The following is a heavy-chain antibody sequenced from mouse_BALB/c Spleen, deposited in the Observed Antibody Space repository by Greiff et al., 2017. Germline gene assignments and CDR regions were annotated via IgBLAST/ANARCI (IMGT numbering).Heavy chain of an antibody. CDR3: ARGGNRYDVAY. CDR1: GFSLTSYG. CDR2: IWAGGST. D-gene: IGHD2-14*01. V-gene: IGHV2-9*02. Sequence: LVESGPGLVAPSQSLSITCTVSGFSLTSYGVHWVRQPPGKGLEWLGVIWAGGSTNYNSALMSRLSISKDNSKSQVFLKMNSLQTDDTAMYYCARGGNRYDVAYWGQGTLVTVSA. J-gene: IGHJ3*01.